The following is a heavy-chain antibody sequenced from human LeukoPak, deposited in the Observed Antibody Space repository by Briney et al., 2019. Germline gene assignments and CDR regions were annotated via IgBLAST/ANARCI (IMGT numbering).Heavy chain of an antibody. V-gene: IGHV3-53*01. CDR3: ARALQWRAFDI. D-gene: IGHD6-19*01. Sequence: GGSLRLSCAASGFTVSSNYMNWVRQAPGKGLEWVSVIYSGGSTYYADSVKGRFTISRDNSKNTLYLQMNSLRTEDTAVYYCARALQWRAFDIWGQGTLVTVSS. CDR1: GFTVSSNY. J-gene: IGHJ4*02. CDR2: IYSGGST.